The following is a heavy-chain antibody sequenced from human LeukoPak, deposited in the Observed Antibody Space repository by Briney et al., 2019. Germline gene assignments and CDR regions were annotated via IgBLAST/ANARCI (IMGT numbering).Heavy chain of an antibody. D-gene: IGHD6-19*01. CDR3: GRHVTAVAGGAFDI. Sequence: SETLSLTCTVSGGSISRYYWSWIRQPPGKGLEWIGYIFYSGSTNYNPALKSRVTISVDTSRNQFSLKLSSVTAADTAVFYCGRHVTAVAGGAFDIWGQGTMVTVSS. CDR1: GGSISRYY. CDR2: IFYSGST. V-gene: IGHV4-59*08. J-gene: IGHJ3*02.